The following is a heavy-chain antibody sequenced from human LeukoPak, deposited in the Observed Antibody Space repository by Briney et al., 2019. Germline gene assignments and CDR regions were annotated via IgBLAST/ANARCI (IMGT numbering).Heavy chain of an antibody. Sequence: ASVKVSCKASGYTFTSYDINWVRQATGQGLEWMGWMNPNSGNTGYAQKFQGRVTMTRNTSISTAYMELSSLRSEDTAVYYCARNAQERGLEQLFPENWFDPWGQGTLVTVSS. CDR2: MNPNSGNT. CDR3: ARNAQERGLEQLFPENWFDP. CDR1: GYTFTSYD. J-gene: IGHJ5*02. V-gene: IGHV1-8*01. D-gene: IGHD3-3*01.